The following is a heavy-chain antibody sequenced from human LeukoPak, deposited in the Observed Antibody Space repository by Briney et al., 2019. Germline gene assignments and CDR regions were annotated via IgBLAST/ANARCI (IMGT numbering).Heavy chain of an antibody. D-gene: IGHD1-20*01. CDR3: AKAYNWTFPVDY. Sequence: GVSVRLLCGASIYTFWICSTSCVRHARGKGLEAGSAIRGRGESTNYTDSVKRRLTISRDISENRLYRQMNSLRGKHTSVYYCAKAYNWTFPVDYWGPRKLVTVSS. CDR1: IYTFWICS. V-gene: IGHV3-23*01. CDR2: IRGRGEST. J-gene: IGHJ4*01.